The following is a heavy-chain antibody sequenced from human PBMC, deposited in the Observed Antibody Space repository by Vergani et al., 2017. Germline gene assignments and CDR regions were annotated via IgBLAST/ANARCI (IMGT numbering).Heavy chain of an antibody. J-gene: IGHJ5*01. CDR1: GFSFSGYW. V-gene: IGHV3-74*01. D-gene: IGHD5-12*01. CDR3: VRVRCSGPCLMSNWFDS. Sequence: EVQLVESGGGLIHPGGSLRLSCEGSGFSFSGYWMHWVRQRPEKGLVWVSRIKSDGSITNYADSVKGRFTISRDNAKNTLYLEMNSLRGDDTAIYYCVRVRCSGPCLMSNWFDSWGEGALVTVSS. CDR2: IKSDGSIT.